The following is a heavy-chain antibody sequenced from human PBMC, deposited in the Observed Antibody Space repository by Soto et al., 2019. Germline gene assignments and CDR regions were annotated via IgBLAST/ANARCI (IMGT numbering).Heavy chain of an antibody. CDR2: ISSSSSYI. CDR3: ARGPLRITMVRGVIIRDDAFDI. Sequence: GGSLRLSCAASGFTFSSYSMNWVRQAPGKGLEWVSSISSSSSYIYYADSVKGRFTISRDNAKNSLYLQMNSLRAEDTAVYYCARGPLRITMVRGVIIRDDAFDIWSHGTMVTVSS. D-gene: IGHD3-10*01. V-gene: IGHV3-21*01. J-gene: IGHJ3*02. CDR1: GFTFSSYS.